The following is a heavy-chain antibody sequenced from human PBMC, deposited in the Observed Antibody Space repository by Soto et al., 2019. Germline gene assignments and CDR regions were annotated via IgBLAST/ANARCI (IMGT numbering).Heavy chain of an antibody. CDR1: GGSFSGYY. Sequence: TSETLSLTCAVYGGSFSGYYWSWIRQPPGKGLEWIGEINHSGSTNYNPSLKSRVTISVDTSKNQFSLKLSSVTAADTAVYYCASYGGNDNWFDPWGQGTLVTVSS. J-gene: IGHJ5*02. D-gene: IGHD4-17*01. CDR3: ASYGGNDNWFDP. V-gene: IGHV4-34*01. CDR2: INHSGST.